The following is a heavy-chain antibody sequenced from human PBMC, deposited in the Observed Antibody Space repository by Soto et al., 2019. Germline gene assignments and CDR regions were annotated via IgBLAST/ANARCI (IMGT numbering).Heavy chain of an antibody. Sequence: GGSLRLSCSASGFTFSSYAMHWGRQAPGKGLEYVSAISSNGGSTYYADSVKGRFTISRDNSKNTLYLQMSSLRAEDAAVYYCIKRGQVRRSGWYYWGQGTLVTVSS. D-gene: IGHD6-19*01. J-gene: IGHJ4*02. CDR1: GFTFSSYA. CDR2: ISSNGGST. CDR3: IKRGQVRRSGWYY. V-gene: IGHV3-64D*09.